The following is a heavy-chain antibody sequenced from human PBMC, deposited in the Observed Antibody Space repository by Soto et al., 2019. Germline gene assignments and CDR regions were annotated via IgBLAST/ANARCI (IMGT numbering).Heavy chain of an antibody. D-gene: IGHD4-17*01. CDR2: ISGSGGRT. V-gene: IGHV3-23*01. J-gene: IGHJ4*02. CDR3: AALTTASMRFDX. Sequence: VGSLRLSCTASGFTISAYAMSWVRTAPGKGLAWVGAISGSGGRTYYADSVKGRFTISRDNSKNTLYLQMNSVRAEDTAVYYCAALTTASMRFDXWGQGTLVTVSX. CDR1: GFTISAYA.